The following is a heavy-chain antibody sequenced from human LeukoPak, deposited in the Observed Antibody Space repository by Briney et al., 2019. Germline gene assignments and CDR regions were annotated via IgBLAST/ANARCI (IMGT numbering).Heavy chain of an antibody. CDR3: ARSFLGDWYFDL. CDR1: GGSFSGYY. D-gene: IGHD1-26*01. Sequence: SETLSLTCAVYGGSFSGYYWSWIRQPPGMGLEWIGCIYYSGSTNYNPSLKSRVTISVDTSKDQFSLRLTSVTAADTAVYYCARSFLGDWYFDLWGRGTLVTVSS. CDR2: IYYSGST. J-gene: IGHJ2*01. V-gene: IGHV4-59*01.